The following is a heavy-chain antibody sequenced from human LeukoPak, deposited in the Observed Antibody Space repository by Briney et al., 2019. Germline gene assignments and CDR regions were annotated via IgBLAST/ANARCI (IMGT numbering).Heavy chain of an antibody. CDR1: GYFISSGYY. J-gene: IGHJ4*02. D-gene: IGHD5-18*01. V-gene: IGHV4-38-2*01. CDR2: IDQRGST. Sequence: SETLSLTCAVSGYFISSGYYWGWIRQPPGKGLEWIARIDQRGSTYYNPSLKSRVTISVDTSKNQFSLRLTSVTAADTAVYYCARGDLYNYGKPFDSWGQGTLVTVS. CDR3: ARGDLYNYGKPFDS.